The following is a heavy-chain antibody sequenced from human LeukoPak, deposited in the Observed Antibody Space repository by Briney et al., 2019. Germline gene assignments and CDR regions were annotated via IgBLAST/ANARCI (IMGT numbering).Heavy chain of an antibody. V-gene: IGHV4-38-2*02. CDR1: GYSISSNYY. CDR3: ASGPVRLQTNYYYDSSGYYLYYFDY. CDR2: IYYSGST. J-gene: IGHJ4*02. Sequence: PSETLSLTCTVSGYSISSNYYWGWIRPPPGKGLERIGSIYYSGSTYYNPSLKCRVTISVDTSKNQFSLKLSSVTAADTAVYYCASGPVRLQTNYYYDSSGYYLYYFDYWGQGTLVTVSS. D-gene: IGHD3-22*01.